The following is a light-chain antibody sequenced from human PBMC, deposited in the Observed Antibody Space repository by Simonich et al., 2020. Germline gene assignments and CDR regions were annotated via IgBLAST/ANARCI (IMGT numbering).Light chain of an antibody. V-gene: IGLV3-9*01. CDR1: NIGSKN. J-gene: IGLJ2*01. CDR2: RDS. CDR3: QVWDSSTHVV. Sequence: SYELTQPLSVSVALGQTARITCGGNNIGSKNVHWYQQKPGQAPVLVIYRDSNRPSGIPEQFSGSNAGNTATLTISRAQAGDEADYYCQVWDSSTHVVFGGGTKLTVL.